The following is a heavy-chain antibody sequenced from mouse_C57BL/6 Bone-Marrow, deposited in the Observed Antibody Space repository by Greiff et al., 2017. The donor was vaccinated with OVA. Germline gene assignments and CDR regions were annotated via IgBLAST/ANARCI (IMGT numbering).Heavy chain of an antibody. V-gene: IGHV1-55*01. CDR1: GYTFTSYW. CDR2: IYPGSGST. Sequence: QVQLQQPGAELVKPGASVKMSCKASGYTFTSYWITWVKQRPGQGLEWIGDIYPGSGSTNYNEKFKSKATLTVDTSSSPAYMQLSSLTSEDSAVYYCEYCDHGSSYDWYFDVWGTGTTVTVSS. J-gene: IGHJ1*03. D-gene: IGHD1-1*01. CDR3: EYCDHGSSYDWYFDV.